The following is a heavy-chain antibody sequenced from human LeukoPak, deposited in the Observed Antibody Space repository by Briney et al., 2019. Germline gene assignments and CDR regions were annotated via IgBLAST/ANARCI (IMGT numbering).Heavy chain of an antibody. CDR1: VFLFNDPG. J-gene: IGHJ3*02. V-gene: IGHV3-23*01. CDR3: ARDRHWGAFDI. Sequence: PGGTLRLFHAASVFLFNDPGQNWAPQPPAKGLEWVSGITGSGGITYYADSVKGRFNTSRDNSKNTLFLQMSSLRAEDTALYYCARDRHWGAFDIWGQGTMVTVSS. D-gene: IGHD7-27*01. CDR2: ITGSGGIT.